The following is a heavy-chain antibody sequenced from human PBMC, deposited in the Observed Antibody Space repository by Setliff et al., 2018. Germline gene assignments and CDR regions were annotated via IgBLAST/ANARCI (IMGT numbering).Heavy chain of an antibody. CDR1: GGSISSSSYY. CDR3: ARQGATGGLRFLEWFGQLRAWYFDL. D-gene: IGHD3-3*01. V-gene: IGHV4-39*01. J-gene: IGHJ2*01. CDR2: IYYSGST. Sequence: SETLSLTCTVSGGSISSSSYYWGWIRQPPGKGLEWIGSIYYSGSTYYNPSLKSRVTISVDTSKNQFSLKLSSVTAADTAVYYCARQGATGGLRFLEWFGQLRAWYFDLWGRGTLVTVSS.